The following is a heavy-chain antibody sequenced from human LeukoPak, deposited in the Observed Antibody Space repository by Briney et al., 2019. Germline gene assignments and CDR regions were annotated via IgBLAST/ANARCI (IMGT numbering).Heavy chain of an antibody. CDR2: IIGSGSST. CDR1: GFTFSSYA. D-gene: IGHD6-13*01. CDR3: AKDRAQQLVLVF. V-gene: IGHV3-23*01. Sequence: GGSLRLSCAASGFTFSSYAMSWLRQAPGKGLEWVSAIIGSGSSTYYADSVKGRFTISRDNSKKTLFLHMNSLRAEDTAVYYCAKDRAQQLVLVFWGHRTLVTVSS. J-gene: IGHJ4*01.